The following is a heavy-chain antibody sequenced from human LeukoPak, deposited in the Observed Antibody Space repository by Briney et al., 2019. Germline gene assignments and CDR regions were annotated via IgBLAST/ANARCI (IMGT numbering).Heavy chain of an antibody. V-gene: IGHV3-74*01. J-gene: IGHJ4*02. D-gene: IGHD1-26*01. CDR2: INSDGGST. CDR1: RFTFSSYW. Sequence: GGSLRLSCAASRFTFSSYWMHWVRQAPGKGLGWVSRINSDGGSTSYADSVKGRFTISRDNAKNTLYLQLNSLRAEDTAVYCCARDLGGATGIDYWGQGTLVTVSS. CDR3: ARDLGGATGIDY.